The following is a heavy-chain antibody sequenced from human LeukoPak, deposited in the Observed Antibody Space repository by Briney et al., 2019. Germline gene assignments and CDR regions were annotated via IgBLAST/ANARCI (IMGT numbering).Heavy chain of an antibody. V-gene: IGHV1-46*01. CDR1: GYTFTNYY. CDR3: ARDGGYDAAGDIDY. D-gene: IGHD6-13*01. Sequence: ASVKVSCEASGYTFTNYYIHWMRQAPGQGLEWMGIINPSGGSTSYAQKFQGGVTMTRDMSTSTVYIELSSLRSEDTAVYYCARDGGYDAAGDIDYWGQGTLVTVSS. CDR2: INPSGGST. J-gene: IGHJ4*02.